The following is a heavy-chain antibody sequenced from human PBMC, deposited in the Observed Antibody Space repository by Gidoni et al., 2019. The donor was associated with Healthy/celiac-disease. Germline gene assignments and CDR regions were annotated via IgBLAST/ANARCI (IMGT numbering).Heavy chain of an antibody. Sequence: GFTFSSYEMNWVRQAPGKGLEWVSYISSSGSTIYYADSVKGRFTISRDNAKNSLYLQMNSLRAEDTAVYYCARWGWWTSGKLNYYYGMDVWGQGTTVTVSS. CDR3: ARWGWWTSGKLNYYYGMDV. CDR1: GFTFSSYE. V-gene: IGHV3-48*03. D-gene: IGHD2-8*02. J-gene: IGHJ6*02. CDR2: ISSSGSTI.